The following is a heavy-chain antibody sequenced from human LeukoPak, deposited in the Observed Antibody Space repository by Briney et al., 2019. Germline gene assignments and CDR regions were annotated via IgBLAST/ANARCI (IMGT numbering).Heavy chain of an antibody. CDR2: ISYDGSNK. CDR3: ARDRGFARPPYSSSWNYYFDY. CDR1: GFTFSSYA. V-gene: IGHV3-30-3*01. Sequence: GSLRLSCAASGFTFSSYAMHWVRQAPGKGLEWVAVISYDGSNKYYADSVKGRFTISRDNSKNTLYLQMNSLRAEDTAVYYCARDRGFARPPYSSSWNYYFDYWGQGTLVTVSS. J-gene: IGHJ4*02. D-gene: IGHD6-13*01.